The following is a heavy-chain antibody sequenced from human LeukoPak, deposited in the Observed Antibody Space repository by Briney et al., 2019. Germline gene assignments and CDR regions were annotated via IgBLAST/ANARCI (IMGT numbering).Heavy chain of an antibody. V-gene: IGHV3-23*01. CDR1: GISFSTYA. J-gene: IGHJ4*02. CDR2: ISGSGVST. CDR3: AKDTGSGYDYFSYYFDY. Sequence: GGSLRLSCTASGISFSTYAMSWVRQTPGKGLEWVSAISGSGVSTYYADSVKGRFTISRDNSKNTLYLQMHSLRAEDTAVYYCAKDTGSGYDYFSYYFDYWGQGTLVTVSS. D-gene: IGHD5-12*01.